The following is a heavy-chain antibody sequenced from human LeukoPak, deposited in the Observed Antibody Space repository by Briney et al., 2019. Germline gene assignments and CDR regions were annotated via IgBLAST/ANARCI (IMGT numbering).Heavy chain of an antibody. V-gene: IGHV3-53*01. CDR2: IYSGGST. Sequence: GGSLRLSCAASGFTVSSNYMSWVRQAPGKGLEWVSVIYSGGSTYYADSVKGRFTISRDNSKNTLYLQMNSLRAEDTAVYYCAKDLSVSGSYGYWGQGTLVTVSS. CDR1: GFTVSSNY. J-gene: IGHJ4*02. CDR3: AKDLSVSGSYGY. D-gene: IGHD3-16*01.